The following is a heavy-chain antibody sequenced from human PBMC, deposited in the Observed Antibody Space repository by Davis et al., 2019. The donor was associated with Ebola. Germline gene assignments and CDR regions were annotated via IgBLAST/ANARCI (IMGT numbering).Heavy chain of an antibody. V-gene: IGHV3-21*04. CDR3: ARDSRWLVPGTYYYYGMDV. J-gene: IGHJ6*02. D-gene: IGHD6-19*01. CDR2: ISSSSSYI. CDR1: GFTVSSNY. Sequence: GESLKISCAASGFTVSSNYMSWVRQAPGKGLEWVSSISSSSSYIYYADSVKGRFTISRDNAKNSLYLQMNSLRAEDTAVYYCARDSRWLVPGTYYYYGMDVWGQGTTVTVSS.